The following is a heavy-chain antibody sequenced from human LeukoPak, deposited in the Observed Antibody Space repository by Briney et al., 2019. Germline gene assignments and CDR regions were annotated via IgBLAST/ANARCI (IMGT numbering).Heavy chain of an antibody. Sequence: PGGSLRLSCAASGFTFSSFAMSWVRQAPGKGLEWVSGISDGGGTTNYADAVKGRFTISRDNAKNSLYLQMYSLRAEDTAVYYCARDKYCSGGSCNDAFDIWGQGTMVTVSS. J-gene: IGHJ3*02. CDR1: GFTFSSFA. CDR2: ISDGGGTT. D-gene: IGHD2-15*01. CDR3: ARDKYCSGGSCNDAFDI. V-gene: IGHV3-23*01.